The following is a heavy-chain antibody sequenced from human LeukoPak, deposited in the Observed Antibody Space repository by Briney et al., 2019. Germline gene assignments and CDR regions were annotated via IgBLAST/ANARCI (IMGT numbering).Heavy chain of an antibody. CDR1: GFTFSSYT. V-gene: IGHV3-9*01. CDR2: ISWNSGSI. CDR3: AKGQRSVVVAATMDV. Sequence: GGSLRLSCAASGFTFSSYTMHWVRQAPGKGLEWVSGISWNSGSIGYADSVKGRFTISRDNAKNSLYLQMNSLRAEDTALYYCAKGQRSVVVAATMDVWGKGTTVTISS. D-gene: IGHD2-15*01. J-gene: IGHJ6*04.